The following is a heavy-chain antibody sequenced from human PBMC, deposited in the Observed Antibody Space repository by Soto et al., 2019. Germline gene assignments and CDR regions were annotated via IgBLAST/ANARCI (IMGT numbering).Heavy chain of an antibody. CDR3: ARHSTGYKLLFG. J-gene: IGHJ4*02. Sequence: PGESLKISCKGSGYSFTSYWISWVRKMPGKGLEWMGRIDPSDSYTNYSPSFQGHVTISADKSISTAYLQWSSLKASDTAMYYYARHSTGYKLLFGWGQGTLVTVSS. CDR2: IDPSDSYT. D-gene: IGHD2-2*01. V-gene: IGHV5-10-1*01. CDR1: GYSFTSYW.